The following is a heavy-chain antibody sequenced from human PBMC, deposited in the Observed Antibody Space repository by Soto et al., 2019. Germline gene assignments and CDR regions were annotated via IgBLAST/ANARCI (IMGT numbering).Heavy chain of an antibody. CDR2: ISGDGYST. V-gene: IGHV3-64*01. Sequence: DVQLVESGGGLVQPGGSRRLSCVGSGFTLSRYAMYWVRQAPGKGLEYVSGISGDGYSTFYASSVKGRFSISRDNSKNTLYLQVAGLKAEDMAVYFCATDHCSGGSCYPSFDHWGQGTQVTVSS. D-gene: IGHD2-15*01. CDR1: GFTLSRYA. J-gene: IGHJ4*02. CDR3: ATDHCSGGSCYPSFDH.